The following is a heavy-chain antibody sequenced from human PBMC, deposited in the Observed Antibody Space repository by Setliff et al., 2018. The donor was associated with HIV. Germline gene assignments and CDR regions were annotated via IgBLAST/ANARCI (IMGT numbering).Heavy chain of an antibody. V-gene: IGHV3-33*08. Sequence: GGSLRLSCAASGFTFSSYGMHWVRQAPGKGLEWVAVIWHDGSNEYYADSVKGRFTMSRDNSKNTLFLQMNSLRAEDTAVYYCARSRAAGFDYWGQGTLVTVSS. J-gene: IGHJ4*02. CDR2: IWHDGSNE. D-gene: IGHD6-13*01. CDR3: ARSRAAGFDY. CDR1: GFTFSSYG.